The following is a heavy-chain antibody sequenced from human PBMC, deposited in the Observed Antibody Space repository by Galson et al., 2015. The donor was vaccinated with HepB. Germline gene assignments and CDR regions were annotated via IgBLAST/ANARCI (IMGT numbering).Heavy chain of an antibody. J-gene: IGHJ3*02. CDR3: AREGGSYARAFDI. CDR2: INPSGGST. D-gene: IGHD3-16*01. V-gene: IGHV1-46*01. CDR1: GYTFTSYY. Sequence: SVKVSCKASGYTFTSYYIHWVRQAPGQGLEWMGIINPSGGSTSHAQKFQGRVTMTRDTSTSTVYMELSSLRSEDTAVYYCAREGGSYARAFDIWGQGTMVTVSS.